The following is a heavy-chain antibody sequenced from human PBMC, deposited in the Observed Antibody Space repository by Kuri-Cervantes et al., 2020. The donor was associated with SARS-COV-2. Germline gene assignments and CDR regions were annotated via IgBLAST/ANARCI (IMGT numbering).Heavy chain of an antibody. CDR3: ARVTTVTEGY. CDR2: ISSSSSYI. D-gene: IGHD4-11*01. V-gene: IGHV3-21*01. CDR1: GFTFSSYS. J-gene: IGHJ4*02. Sequence: LSLTCAASGFTFSSYSMNWVRQAPGKGLEWVSSISSSSSYIYYADSVKGRFTISRDNAKNSLYLQMNGLRAEDTAVYYCARVTTVTEGYWGQGTLVTVSS.